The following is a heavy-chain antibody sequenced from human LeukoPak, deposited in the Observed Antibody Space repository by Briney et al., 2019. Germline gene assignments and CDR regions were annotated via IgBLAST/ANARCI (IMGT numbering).Heavy chain of an antibody. V-gene: IGHV3-21*01. J-gene: IGHJ5*02. CDR1: GFTFSNAW. CDR3: ARDSAYYYGSGSYYKSRNWFDP. Sequence: GGSLRLSCAASGFTFSNAWMSWVRQAPGKGLEWVSSISSSSSYIYYADSVKGRFTISRDNAKNSLYLQMNSLRAEDTAVYYCARDSAYYYGSGSYYKSRNWFDPWGQGTLVTVSS. CDR2: ISSSSSYI. D-gene: IGHD3-10*01.